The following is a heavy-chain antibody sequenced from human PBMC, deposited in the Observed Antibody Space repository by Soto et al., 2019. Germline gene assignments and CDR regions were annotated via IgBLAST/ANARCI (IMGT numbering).Heavy chain of an antibody. CDR3: AKHQSMIVVRHDAFDI. CDR1: GFTFSSYA. V-gene: IGHV3-23*01. J-gene: IGHJ3*02. CDR2: ISGSGGST. D-gene: IGHD3-22*01. Sequence: EVQLLESGGGLVQPGGSLRLSCAASGFTFSSYAMSWVRQAPGKGLEWVSAISGSGGSTYYADSVKGRFTISRDISKNTLYVQMNSLRAEDTAVYYCAKHQSMIVVRHDAFDIWGQGTMVTVS.